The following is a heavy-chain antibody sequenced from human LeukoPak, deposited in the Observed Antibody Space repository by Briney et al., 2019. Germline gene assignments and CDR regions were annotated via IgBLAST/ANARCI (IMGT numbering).Heavy chain of an antibody. V-gene: IGHV3-64*01. D-gene: IGHD6-19*01. CDR3: ARQRSGWGAGIFFDY. CDR2: INTNGGST. J-gene: IGHJ4*02. CDR1: GFTFSSYT. Sequence: GGSLRLSCVASGFTFSSYTMHWVRQAPGKGLEYVSAINTNGGSTYYANSVKGRFTISRDNSKNTLYLQMGSLRAEDMAVYYCARQRSGWGAGIFFDYWGQGTLVTVSS.